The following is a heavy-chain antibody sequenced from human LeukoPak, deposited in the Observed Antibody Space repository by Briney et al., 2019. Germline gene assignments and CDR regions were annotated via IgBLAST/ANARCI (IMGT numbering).Heavy chain of an antibody. V-gene: IGHV4-38-2*01. CDR1: GYSISSGYY. Sequence: PSETLPLTCAVSGYSISSGYYWGWIRQPPGKGLEWIGSIYHSGSTYYNPSLKSRVTISVDTSKNQFSLKLSSVTAADTAVYYCASRVGYCSSTSCPLDYWGQGTLVTVSS. J-gene: IGHJ4*02. CDR2: IYHSGST. D-gene: IGHD2-2*03. CDR3: ASRVGYCSSTSCPLDY.